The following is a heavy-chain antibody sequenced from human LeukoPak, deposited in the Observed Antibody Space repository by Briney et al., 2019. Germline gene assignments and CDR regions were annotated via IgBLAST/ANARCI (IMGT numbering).Heavy chain of an antibody. CDR2: ISYDGSNK. J-gene: IGHJ4*02. CDR3: ARVATIPDY. Sequence: GGSLRLSCAASGFTFSSYAMHWVRQAPGKGLEWVAVISYDGSNKYYADSVKGRFTISRDNAKNSLYLQMNSLRAEDTAVYYCARVATIPDYWGQGTLVTVSS. V-gene: IGHV3-30-3*01. CDR1: GFTFSSYA. D-gene: IGHD5-12*01.